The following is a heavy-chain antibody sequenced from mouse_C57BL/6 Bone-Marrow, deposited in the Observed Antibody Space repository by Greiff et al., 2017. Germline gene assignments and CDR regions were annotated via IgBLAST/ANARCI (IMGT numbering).Heavy chain of an antibody. J-gene: IGHJ1*03. CDR3: ARPSSYYGSSYWYFDV. D-gene: IGHD1-1*01. Sequence: VKLVESGPGLVQPSQSLSITCTVSGFSLTSYGVHWVRQSPGKGLEWLGVIWSGGSTDYNAAFISRLSISKDNSKSQVFFKMNSLQADDTAIYYCARPSSYYGSSYWYFDVWGTGTTVTVSS. V-gene: IGHV2-2*01. CDR2: IWSGGST. CDR1: GFSLTSYG.